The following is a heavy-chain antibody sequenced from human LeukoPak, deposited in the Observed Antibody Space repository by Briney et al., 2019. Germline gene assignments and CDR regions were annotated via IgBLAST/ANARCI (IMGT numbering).Heavy chain of an antibody. Sequence: PSETLSLTCTVSGGSISRYYWSWIRQPAGKGLEWIGRIYTSGSTNYNPPLKSRVTMSVDTSKNQFSLKLSSVTAADTAVYYCARDRTLYCSGGSCSYYYYYYYMDVWGKGTTVTVSS. J-gene: IGHJ6*03. CDR3: ARDRTLYCSGGSCSYYYYYYYMDV. D-gene: IGHD2-15*01. CDR2: IYTSGST. CDR1: GGSISRYY. V-gene: IGHV4-4*07.